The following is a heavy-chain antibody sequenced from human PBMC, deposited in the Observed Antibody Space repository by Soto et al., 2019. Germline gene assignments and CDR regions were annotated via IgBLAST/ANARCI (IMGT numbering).Heavy chain of an antibody. V-gene: IGHV2-70*11. D-gene: IGHD3-10*01. J-gene: IGHJ5*02. Sequence: SGPTLVNPTQTLTLTCTFSGFSLSTSGMCVSWIRQPPGKALEWLARIDWDDDKYYSTSLKTRLTISKDTSKNQVVLTMTNMDPVDTATYYCVLVRITMVRGVIQIWFDPWGQGTLVTVSS. CDR1: GFSLSTSGMC. CDR3: VLVRITMVRGVIQIWFDP. CDR2: IDWDDDK.